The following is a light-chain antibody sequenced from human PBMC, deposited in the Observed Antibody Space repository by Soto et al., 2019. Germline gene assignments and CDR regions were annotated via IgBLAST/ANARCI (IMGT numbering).Light chain of an antibody. CDR2: WAS. Sequence: DIVMTQSPDSLAVSLGERATINCKSSQSVLYSSNNKNYLAWYQQKPGQPPKLLIYWASTRESGVPDRFSGSGSVTDSTLTISSRQDGDVALYDCQQEYSTPPYTVGKGTKLEI. J-gene: IGKJ2*01. CDR1: QSVLYSSNNKNY. V-gene: IGKV4-1*01. CDR3: QQEYSTPPYT.